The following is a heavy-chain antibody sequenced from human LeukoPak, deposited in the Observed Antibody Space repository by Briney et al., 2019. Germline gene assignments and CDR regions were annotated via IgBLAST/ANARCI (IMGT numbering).Heavy chain of an antibody. Sequence: PGGSLRLSCAASGFTFSSYAMSWVRQAPGKGLEWVSAISGSGGSTYYADSVKGRFTISRDNSKNTLYLQMNSLRAEDTAVYYCAKPQAGKQQLVPEYFQHWGQGTLVTVSS. CDR2: ISGSGGST. D-gene: IGHD6-13*01. CDR3: AKPQAGKQQLVPEYFQH. CDR1: GFTFSSYA. J-gene: IGHJ1*01. V-gene: IGHV3-23*01.